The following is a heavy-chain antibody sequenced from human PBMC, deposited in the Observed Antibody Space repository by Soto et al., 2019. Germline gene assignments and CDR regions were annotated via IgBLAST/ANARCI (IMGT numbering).Heavy chain of an antibody. J-gene: IGHJ5*02. CDR1: GFTFSSYA. D-gene: IGHD2-2*01. Sequence: EVRLLESGGGLVQPGGSLRLSCAASGFTFSSYAMSWVRQAPGKGLEWVSAISGSGGSTYYADSVKGRFTISRDNSKNTLYLQMNSLRAEDTAVYYCAKVTKDIVVVPAAMFVGWFDPWGQGTLVTVSS. V-gene: IGHV3-23*01. CDR3: AKVTKDIVVVPAAMFVGWFDP. CDR2: ISGSGGST.